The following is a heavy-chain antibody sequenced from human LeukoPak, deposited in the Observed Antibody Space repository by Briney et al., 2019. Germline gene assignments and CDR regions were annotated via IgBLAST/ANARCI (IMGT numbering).Heavy chain of an antibody. CDR2: IIPIFGTA. Sequence: SVKVSCKASGGTFSSYAISWVRQAPGQGLEWMGGIIPIFGTANYAQKFQGRVTITADKSTSTAYMELSSLRSEDTAVYYCARGHPCSSGWFGYFDYWGQGTLVTVSS. J-gene: IGHJ4*02. D-gene: IGHD6-19*01. CDR1: GGTFSSYA. V-gene: IGHV1-69*06. CDR3: ARGHPCSSGWFGYFDY.